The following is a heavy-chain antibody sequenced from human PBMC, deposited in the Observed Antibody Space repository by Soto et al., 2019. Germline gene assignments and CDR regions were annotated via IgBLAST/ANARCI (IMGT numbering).Heavy chain of an antibody. Sequence: GASVKVSCKASGYTFTSYDINWVRQATGQGLEWMGWMNPNSGNTGYAQKFRGRVTMTRNTSISTAYMELSSLRSEDTAVYYCAGRRGYSGYNWFDPWGQGTLVTVSS. CDR2: MNPNSGNT. J-gene: IGHJ5*02. CDR3: AGRRGYSGYNWFDP. CDR1: GYTFTSYD. V-gene: IGHV1-8*01. D-gene: IGHD5-12*01.